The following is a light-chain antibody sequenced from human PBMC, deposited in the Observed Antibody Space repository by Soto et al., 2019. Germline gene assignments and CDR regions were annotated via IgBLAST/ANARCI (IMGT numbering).Light chain of an antibody. CDR1: SSDVGGYNY. CDR2: DVS. J-gene: IGLJ1*01. V-gene: IGLV2-14*01. Sequence: QSALTQPASVSGSTGQSITISCTGTSSDVGGYNYVSWYQQHPGKAPKLMIYDVSNRPSGVSNRFSGSKSGNTVCLTISGRQAEDEADDYCSSYTSSSTLYVFGTGTKLTVL. CDR3: SSYTSSSTLYV.